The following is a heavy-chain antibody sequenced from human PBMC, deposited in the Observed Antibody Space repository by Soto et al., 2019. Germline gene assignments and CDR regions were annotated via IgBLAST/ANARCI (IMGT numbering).Heavy chain of an antibody. CDR1: GGTFSSYA. CDR2: IIPIFGTA. Sequence: SVKVSCKASGGTFSSYAISWVRQAPGQGLEWMGGIIPIFGTANYAQKFQGRVTITADESTSTAYMELGSLRSEDTAVYYCVRSGIAAAGPRFDPWGQGTLVTVSS. D-gene: IGHD6-13*01. V-gene: IGHV1-69*13. CDR3: VRSGIAAAGPRFDP. J-gene: IGHJ5*02.